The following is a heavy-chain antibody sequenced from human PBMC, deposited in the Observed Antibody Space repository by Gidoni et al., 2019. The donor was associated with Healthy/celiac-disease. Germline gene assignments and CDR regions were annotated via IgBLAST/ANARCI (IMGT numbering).Heavy chain of an antibody. CDR2: IWYDGINK. V-gene: IGHV3-33*01. CDR1: GLTFSSSG. J-gene: IGHJ4*02. D-gene: IGHD6-6*01. Sequence: QVQLVESGGGVVQPGRSLRISCAASGLTFSSSGMHWVRQAPCQGLEWVAVIWYDGINKYYADSVKGRFTISRDNSKNTLYLQMNSLRAEDTAVYYCARDMEYSSSSIPRGFDYWGQGTLVTVSS. CDR3: ARDMEYSSSSIPRGFDY.